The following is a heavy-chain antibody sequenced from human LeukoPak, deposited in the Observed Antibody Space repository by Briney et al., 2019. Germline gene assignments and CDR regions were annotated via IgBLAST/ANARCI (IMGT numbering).Heavy chain of an antibody. Sequence: GGSLRLSCAASGFTFSSYGMHWVRQAPGKGLEWVAVISYDRSNKYYADSVKGRFTISRDNSKNTLYLQMNSLRAEDTAVYYCARDSYYDSSGYHDYWGQGTLVTVSS. V-gene: IGHV3-30*03. J-gene: IGHJ4*02. CDR1: GFTFSSYG. D-gene: IGHD3-22*01. CDR2: ISYDRSNK. CDR3: ARDSYYDSSGYHDY.